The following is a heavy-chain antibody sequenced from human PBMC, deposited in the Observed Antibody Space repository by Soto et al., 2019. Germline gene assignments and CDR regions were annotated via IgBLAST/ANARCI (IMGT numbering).Heavy chain of an antibody. CDR2: INPATGAG. CDR3: ARGGGVGVAGSAAFDM. J-gene: IGHJ3*02. D-gene: IGHD3-3*01. CDR1: GYPVTAYY. V-gene: IGHV1-2*02. Sequence: QLHLVQSGAVVKKPGASVTVSCSASGYPVTAYYMHWVRQAPGRGLEWMGGINPATGAGKYTQTRQGRVPMPRATATSAVFMELSGLTSEDTAVFFCARGGGVGVAGSAAFDMWGQGTLVTVSS.